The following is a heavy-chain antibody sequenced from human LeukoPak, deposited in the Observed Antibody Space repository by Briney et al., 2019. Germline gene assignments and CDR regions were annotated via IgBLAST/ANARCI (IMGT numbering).Heavy chain of an antibody. J-gene: IGHJ4*02. CDR2: INAGGGGT. V-gene: IGHV3-23*01. CDR3: AKRAPYSFDY. Sequence: PGGSLRLSCAASGFTFSAYGMSWVRQAPGKGLEWVSGINAGGGGTYYADSVKGQFTISRDNSKNTLYLQMNSLRVEDTAVYYCAKRAPYSFDYWGQGTLVTVPS. CDR1: GFTFSAYG.